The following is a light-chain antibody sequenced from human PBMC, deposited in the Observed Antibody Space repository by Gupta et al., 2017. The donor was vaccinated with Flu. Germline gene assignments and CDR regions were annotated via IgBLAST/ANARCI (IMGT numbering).Light chain of an antibody. J-gene: IGKJ4*01. CDR1: QYISSW. V-gene: IGKV1-5*03. CDR3: QQYHSYVFT. CDR2: EAS. Sequence: PSTLSAAVGVRVTLTCRASQYISSWLAWYQHKPGKAPKLLIYEASRLSSGVPSRFSGSGSGTEFTLTISSLRPDDFATYYCQQYHSYVFTFGGGTKVQIK.